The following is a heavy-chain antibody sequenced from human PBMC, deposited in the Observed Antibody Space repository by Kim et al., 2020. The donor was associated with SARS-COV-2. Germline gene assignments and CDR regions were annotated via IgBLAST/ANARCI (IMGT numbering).Heavy chain of an antibody. J-gene: IGHJ4*02. Sequence: VKVRLTISRDNSNNTLYLQMSNRRAEDTAVYYCAKTGPGVRRVIEDYWGQGTLVTVSS. D-gene: IGHD3-10*02. CDR3: AKTGPGVRRVIEDY. V-gene: IGHV3-30*02.